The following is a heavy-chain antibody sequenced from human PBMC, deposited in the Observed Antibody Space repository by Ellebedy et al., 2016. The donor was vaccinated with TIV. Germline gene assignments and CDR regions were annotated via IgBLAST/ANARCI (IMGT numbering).Heavy chain of an antibody. CDR2: ISSSSSYI. CDR3: AKDPRSSSWYTEYYYYYYYMDV. Sequence: GESLKISXAASGFTFSSYAMSWVRQAPGKGLEWVSSISSSSSYIYYADSVKGRFTISRDNAKNSLYLQMNSLRAEDTAVYYCAKDPRSSSWYTEYYYYYYYMDVWGKGTTVTVSS. V-gene: IGHV3-21*01. D-gene: IGHD6-13*01. CDR1: GFTFSSYA. J-gene: IGHJ6*03.